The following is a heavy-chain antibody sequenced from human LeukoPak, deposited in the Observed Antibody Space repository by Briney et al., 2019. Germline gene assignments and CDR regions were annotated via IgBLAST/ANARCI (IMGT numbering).Heavy chain of an antibody. CDR2: MNPNSGNT. V-gene: IGHV1-8*03. CDR3: ARVRSRSTRGGNWFDP. J-gene: IGHJ5*02. CDR1: GGTFSNVA. D-gene: IGHD3-16*01. Sequence: ASVKVSCKASGGTFSNVAINWVRQATGQGLEWMGWMNPNSGNTGYAQKFQGRVTITRNTSISTAYMELSSLRSEDTAVYYCARVRSRSTRGGNWFDPWGQGTLVTVSS.